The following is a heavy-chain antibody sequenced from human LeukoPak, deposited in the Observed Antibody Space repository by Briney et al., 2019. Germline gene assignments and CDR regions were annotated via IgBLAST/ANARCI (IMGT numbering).Heavy chain of an antibody. V-gene: IGHV3-73*01. CDR2: IRSKAKSYAT. D-gene: IGHD3-22*01. CDR3: THYYDGSGYYGAFDS. J-gene: IGHJ3*02. CDR1: GFTFSDSA. Sequence: GRSLKLSCAASGFTFSDSAVHWVRQASGKGLEWVGRIRSKAKSYATAYAASVKGRFTISRDDSETTAYLQMNSLKTEDTAVYYCTHYYDGSGYYGAFDSWGQGTMVTVSS.